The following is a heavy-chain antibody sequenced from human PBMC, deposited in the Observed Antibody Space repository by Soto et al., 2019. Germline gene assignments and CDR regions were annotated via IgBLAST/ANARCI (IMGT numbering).Heavy chain of an antibody. V-gene: IGHV4-34*01. CDR2: INHSGST. D-gene: IGHD4-17*01. Sequence: QVQLQQWGAGLLKPSETLSLTCAVYGGSFSGYYWSWIRQPPGKGLEWIGEINHSGSTNYNPSLKSRVTISVDTSKNQFSLKLSSVTAADTAVYYCARCLAFTVTKNFDYWGQGTLVTVSS. CDR1: GGSFSGYY. J-gene: IGHJ4*02. CDR3: ARCLAFTVTKNFDY.